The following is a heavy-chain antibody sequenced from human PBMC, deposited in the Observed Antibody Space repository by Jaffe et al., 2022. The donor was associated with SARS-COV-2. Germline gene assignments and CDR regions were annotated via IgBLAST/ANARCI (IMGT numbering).Heavy chain of an antibody. CDR1: GFTFSSYA. CDR2: ISGSGGST. D-gene: IGHD4-17*01. J-gene: IGHJ6*02. Sequence: EVQLLESGGGLVQPGGSLRLSCAASGFTFSSYAMSWVRQAPGKGLEWVSAISGSGGSTYYADSVKGRFTISRDNSKNTLYLQMNSLRAEDTAVYYCANVPVTVEPGYYYYGMDVWGQGTTVTVSS. V-gene: IGHV3-23*01. CDR3: ANVPVTVEPGYYYYGMDV.